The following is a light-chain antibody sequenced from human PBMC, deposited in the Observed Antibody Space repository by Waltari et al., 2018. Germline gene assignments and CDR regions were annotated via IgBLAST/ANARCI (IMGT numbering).Light chain of an antibody. V-gene: IGLV1-47*01. CDR3: AAWDDSLSGPI. CDR1: HSNIGSNY. CDR2: TGS. J-gene: IGLJ1*01. Sequence: QSVLTQPPSASGTPGQRVTISCSGSHSNIGSNYVYWYQQLPGTAPKLLIYTGSRGPAGVPDRFSGSKLGTSASLAISGLRSEYEADYYCAAWDDSLSGPIFASGTKVTV.